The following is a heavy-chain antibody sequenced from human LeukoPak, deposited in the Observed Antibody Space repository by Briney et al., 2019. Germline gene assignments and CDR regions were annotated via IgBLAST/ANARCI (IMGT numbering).Heavy chain of an antibody. D-gene: IGHD1-26*01. J-gene: IGHJ3*02. Sequence: ASVKVSCKASGYTFTGYYMHWVRQAPGQGLEWMGWINPNSGGTNYAQKFQGRVTMTRDTSISTAYMELSRLRSDDTAVYYCARAIVGASDPFDAFDIWGQGTMVTVSS. CDR1: GYTFTGYY. V-gene: IGHV1-2*02. CDR2: INPNSGGT. CDR3: ARAIVGASDPFDAFDI.